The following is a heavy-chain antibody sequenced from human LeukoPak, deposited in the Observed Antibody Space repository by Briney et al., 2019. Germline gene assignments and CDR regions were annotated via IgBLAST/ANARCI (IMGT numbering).Heavy chain of an antibody. Sequence: ASVKVSCKASGYTFTSYGISWVRQAPGQGLEWMGWISAYNGNTNYAQKLQGRVTMTTDTSTSTAYMELRGLRSDDTAVYYCARLLGYCSGGSCYGDYWGQGTLVTVSS. V-gene: IGHV1-18*04. CDR2: ISAYNGNT. J-gene: IGHJ4*02. CDR3: ARLLGYCSGGSCYGDY. D-gene: IGHD2-15*01. CDR1: GYTFTSYG.